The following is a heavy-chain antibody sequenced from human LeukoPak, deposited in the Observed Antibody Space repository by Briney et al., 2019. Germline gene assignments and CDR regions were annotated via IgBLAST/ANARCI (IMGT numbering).Heavy chain of an antibody. V-gene: IGHV3-21*01. CDR3: AREGDYYDSSGYPYYFDY. D-gene: IGHD3-22*01. CDR2: ISSSSSYI. Sequence: MSGGSLRLSCAASGFTFSTYGMHWVRQAPGKGLEWVSSISSSSSYIYYADSVKGRFTISRDNAKNSLYLQMNSLRAEDTAVYYCAREGDYYDSSGYPYYFDYWGQGTLVTVSS. J-gene: IGHJ4*02. CDR1: GFTFSTYG.